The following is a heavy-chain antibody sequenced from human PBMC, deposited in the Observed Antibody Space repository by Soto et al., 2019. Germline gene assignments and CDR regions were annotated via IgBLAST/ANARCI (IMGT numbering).Heavy chain of an antibody. CDR1: GGPFISYA. CDR2: IIPIFGTA. D-gene: IGHD3-3*01. Sequence: SVKVSCKASGGPFISYAISWVRQAPGQGLEWMGGIIPIFGTANYAQKFQGRVTITADKSTSTAYMELSSLRSEDTAVYYCATGKKKLRFSEWSYYGMDVWGQGTTVTVSS. CDR3: ATGKKKLRFSEWSYYGMDV. J-gene: IGHJ6*02. V-gene: IGHV1-69*06.